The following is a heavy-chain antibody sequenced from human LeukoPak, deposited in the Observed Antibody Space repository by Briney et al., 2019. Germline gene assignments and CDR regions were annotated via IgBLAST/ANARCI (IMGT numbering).Heavy chain of an antibody. CDR3: ASTPHENSCGWYNEFRWFDP. J-gene: IGHJ5*02. Sequence: SETLSLTCTVSGGSISSSSYYWGWIRQPPGKGLEWIGSIYYSGSTYYNPSLKSRVTISVDTSKNQFSLKLSSVTAADTAVYYCASTPHENSCGWYNEFRWFDPWGQGTLVTVSS. CDR2: IYYSGST. CDR1: GGSISSSSYY. V-gene: IGHV4-39*07. D-gene: IGHD6-19*01.